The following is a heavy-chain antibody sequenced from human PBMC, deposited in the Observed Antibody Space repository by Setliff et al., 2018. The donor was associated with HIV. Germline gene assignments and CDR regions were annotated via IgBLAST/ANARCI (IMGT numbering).Heavy chain of an antibody. Sequence: NPSETLSLTCTVSGVSITNNNYWGWIRQPPGKGLEWIGYIYYSGSTYYNPSLKSRVTISVDTSKNQFSLKLSSVNAADTGVYYCARRTYGSGRFDPWGQGTLVTVSS. CDR3: ARRTYGSGRFDP. V-gene: IGHV4-61*05. D-gene: IGHD6-19*01. CDR2: IYYSGST. J-gene: IGHJ5*02. CDR1: GVSITNNNY.